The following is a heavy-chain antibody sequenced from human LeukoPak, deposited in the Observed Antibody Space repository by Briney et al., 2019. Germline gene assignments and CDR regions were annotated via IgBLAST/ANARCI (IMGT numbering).Heavy chain of an antibody. V-gene: IGHV3-21*04. D-gene: IGHD3-10*01. Sequence: GGSLRLSCAASGFTFSTYSMNWVRQAPGKGLEWVSSITSSSSYIYYADSVKGRFTISRDNSKNTLYLQMNSLRAGDTAVYYCAKDGGLWFGEGVFDYWGQGTLVTVSS. CDR1: GFTFSTYS. CDR3: AKDGGLWFGEGVFDY. CDR2: ITSSSSYI. J-gene: IGHJ4*02.